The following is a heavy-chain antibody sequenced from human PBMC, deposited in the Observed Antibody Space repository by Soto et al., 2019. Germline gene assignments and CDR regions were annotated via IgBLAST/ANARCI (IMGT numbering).Heavy chain of an antibody. CDR1: GFPFSNYG. D-gene: IGHD2-15*01. CDR3: ATVCRFCSGSNSLY. Sequence: GVSLRLSCAAAGFPFSNYGRNWVRKATGKGLEWVSYISTGDSPIYYADSVKGRFTISRDNAKKSLYLQMISLRAEDTAVYYCATVCRFCSGSNSLYWGRGTLVTVSS. J-gene: IGHJ4*02. CDR2: ISTGDSPI. V-gene: IGHV3-48*01.